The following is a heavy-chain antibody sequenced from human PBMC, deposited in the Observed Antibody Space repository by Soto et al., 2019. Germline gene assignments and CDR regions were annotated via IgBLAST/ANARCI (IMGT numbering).Heavy chain of an antibody. V-gene: IGHV3-11*06. CDR3: ARAMTPNTAMVSFPYYFDY. CDR2: ISSSSYT. CDR1: GFTFSDYY. J-gene: IGHJ4*02. Sequence: PGGSLRLSCAASGFTFSDYYMSWIRQAPGKGLEWVSYISSSSYTNYADSVKGRFTISRDNAKNSLYLQMNSLRAEDTAVYYCARAMTPNTAMVSFPYYFDYWGQGTLVTVSS. D-gene: IGHD5-18*01.